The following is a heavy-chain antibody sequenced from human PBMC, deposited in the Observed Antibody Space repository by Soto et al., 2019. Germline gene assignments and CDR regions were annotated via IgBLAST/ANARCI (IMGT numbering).Heavy chain of an antibody. Sequence: GAEVKKPGVSVMVSCKGSGYGFTTYGITWVRQAPGQGLEWMAWISAHNGNTNYAQKVQGRVTVTRDTSTSTAYMELRSLRYDDTAVYFCARGRYGDYWGQGALVTVSS. J-gene: IGHJ4*02. V-gene: IGHV1-18*01. CDR1: GYGFTTYG. CDR2: ISAHNGNT. D-gene: IGHD1-1*01. CDR3: ARGRYGDY.